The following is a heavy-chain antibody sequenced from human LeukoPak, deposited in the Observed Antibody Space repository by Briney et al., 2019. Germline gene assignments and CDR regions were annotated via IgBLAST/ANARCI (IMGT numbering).Heavy chain of an antibody. D-gene: IGHD3-22*01. CDR2: IYYSEST. CDR3: ASTESSGYYYYSSYYYYGMDV. CDR1: GGSISSGGYY. J-gene: IGHJ6*02. Sequence: SETLSLTCTVSGGSISSGGYYWSWIRQHPGKGLEGIGYIYYSESTYYNPSLKSRVPISVDTSKNQFSLKLSSVTAADTAVYYCASTESSGYYYYSSYYYYGMDVWGQGTTVTVSS. V-gene: IGHV4-31*03.